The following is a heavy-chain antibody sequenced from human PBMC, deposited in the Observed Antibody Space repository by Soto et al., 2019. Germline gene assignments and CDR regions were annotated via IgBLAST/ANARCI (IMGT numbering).Heavy chain of an antibody. CDR3: AREEANYYDSSGYSFDY. D-gene: IGHD3-22*01. Sequence: ASVKVSCKASGYTFTGYYMHWVRRAPGQGLEWMGWINPNSGGTNYAQKFQGWVSMTRDTSISTAYMELSRLRSDDTAVYYCAREEANYYDSSGYSFDYWGQGTLVTVSS. CDR2: INPNSGGT. V-gene: IGHV1-2*04. J-gene: IGHJ4*02. CDR1: GYTFTGYY.